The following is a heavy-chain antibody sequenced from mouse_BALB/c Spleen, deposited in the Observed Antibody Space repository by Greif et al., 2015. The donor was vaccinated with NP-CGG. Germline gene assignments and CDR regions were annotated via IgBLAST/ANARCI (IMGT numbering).Heavy chain of an antibody. CDR1: GFTFSSYY. D-gene: IGHD2-4*01. CDR3: ARHDYDVSYFDV. CDR2: INSNGGST. Sequence: EVKLMESGGGLVKLGGSLKLSCAASGFTFSSYYMSWVRQTPEKRLELVAAINSNGGSTYYPDTVKGRFTISRDNAKNTLYLQMSSLKSENTAFYFCARHDYDVSYFDVWRARTTVTLSS. J-gene: IGHJ1*01. V-gene: IGHV5-6-2*01.